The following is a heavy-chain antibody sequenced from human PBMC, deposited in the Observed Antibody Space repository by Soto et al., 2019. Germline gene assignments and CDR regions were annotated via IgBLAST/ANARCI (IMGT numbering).Heavy chain of an antibody. J-gene: IGHJ4*02. CDR3: ARGESSDKGDGD. CDR2: TTPIIGTT. Sequence: QVHLVQSGAEVRKPGSSVKVSCKASGGTLSHSAVSWVRQAPGQGLEWMGGTTPIIGTTQNAQKFQGRVTFTADDSTNTADMELSGLRSEDTSVYYCARGESSDKGDGDWGQGTLVTVSS. CDR1: GGTLSHSA. D-gene: IGHD3-22*01. V-gene: IGHV1-69*01.